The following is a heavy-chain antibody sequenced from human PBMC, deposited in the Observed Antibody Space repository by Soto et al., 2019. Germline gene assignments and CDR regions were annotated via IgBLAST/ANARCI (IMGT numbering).Heavy chain of an antibody. V-gene: IGHV4-59*01. Sequence: SETLSLTCTVSGGSISSYYWSWIRQPPGKGLEWIGYIYYSGSTNYNPSLKSRVTISVDTSKNQFSLKLSSVTAADTAVYYCARGRNYYYYGMDVWGQGTTVTVSS. J-gene: IGHJ6*02. CDR1: GGSISSYY. CDR3: ARGRNYYYYGMDV. CDR2: IYYSGST.